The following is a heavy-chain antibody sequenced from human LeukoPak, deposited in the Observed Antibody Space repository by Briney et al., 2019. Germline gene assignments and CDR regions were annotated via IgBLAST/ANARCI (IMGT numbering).Heavy chain of an antibody. V-gene: IGHV4-59*01. CDR2: IYYSGST. CDR1: GGSISSYY. J-gene: IGHJ2*01. CDR3: ARAGVDTAMGNFDL. D-gene: IGHD5-18*01. Sequence: PSETLSFTCTGSGGSISSYYWSWIRQPPGKGLEWIGYIYYSGSTNYNPSLKSRVTISVDTSKNQFSLKLSSVTAADTAVYYCARAGVDTAMGNFDLWGRGTLVTVSS.